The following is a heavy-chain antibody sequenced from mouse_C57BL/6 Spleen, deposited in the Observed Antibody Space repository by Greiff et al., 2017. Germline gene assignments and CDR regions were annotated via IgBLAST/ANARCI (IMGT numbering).Heavy chain of an antibody. CDR2: ISSGGSYT. Sequence: EVQGVESGGDLVKPGGSLKLSCAASGFTFSSYGLSWVRQTPDKRLEWVATISSGGSYTYYPDRVKGRFTITGNNAKNTLYLQMSSLKSEDTAMYYCARPPSTTVVATPFAYWGQGTLVTVSA. CDR1: GFTFSSYG. D-gene: IGHD1-1*01. J-gene: IGHJ3*01. CDR3: ARPPSTTVVATPFAY. V-gene: IGHV5-6*01.